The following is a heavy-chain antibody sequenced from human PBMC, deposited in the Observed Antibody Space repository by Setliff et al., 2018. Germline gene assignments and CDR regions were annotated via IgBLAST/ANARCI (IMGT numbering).Heavy chain of an antibody. CDR1: GGSFSGYY. D-gene: IGHD3-22*01. J-gene: IGHJ5*02. CDR3: ARGPRFDYESPTYRRRFDP. Sequence: SETLSLTCAVDGGSFSGYYWNWIRQAPGKGLEWIGEINHRGTTSYTPSLKGRVTISVDTSKNLFSLKLSSVTAADTAVYFCARGPRFDYESPTYRRRFDPWGQGTAVTVSS. V-gene: IGHV4-34*01. CDR2: INHRGTT.